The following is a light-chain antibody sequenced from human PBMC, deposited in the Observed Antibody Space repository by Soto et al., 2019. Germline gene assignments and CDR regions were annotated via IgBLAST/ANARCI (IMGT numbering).Light chain of an antibody. Sequence: VMTQSPATLSVSPGERAALSCRASQSVSTNLAWYQQKPGQPPRLLIYFASTRATAVPDRFTAGGSGTDFTLTINSLEPDDFAVYYCQQYGTSSSWTFGQGTKVDIK. CDR1: QSVSTN. CDR3: QQYGTSSSWT. V-gene: IGKV3-15*01. J-gene: IGKJ1*01. CDR2: FAS.